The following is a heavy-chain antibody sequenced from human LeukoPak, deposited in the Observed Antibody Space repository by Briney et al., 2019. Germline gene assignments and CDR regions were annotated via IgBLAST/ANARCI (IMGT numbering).Heavy chain of an antibody. D-gene: IGHD1-26*01. J-gene: IGHJ5*02. CDR2: MDKETNLYAT. CDR3: TRDSETYNWFDP. V-gene: IGHV3-73*01. Sequence: PGGSLKLSCVASGFTFSDSAIHWVRQSSGKGLEWIGHMDKETNLYATALAASVKGRFTVSRDDSKNTAYLHMNSLKTEDTALYYCTRDSETYNWFDPWGQGTLVTVSS. CDR1: GFTFSDSA.